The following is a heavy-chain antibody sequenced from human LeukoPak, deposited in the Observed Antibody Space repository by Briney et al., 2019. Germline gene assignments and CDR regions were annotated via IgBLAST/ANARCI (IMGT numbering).Heavy chain of an antibody. J-gene: IGHJ4*02. CDR3: AKDQSRYSGSYYPIDY. D-gene: IGHD1-26*01. CDR2: ISGSGGST. V-gene: IGHV3-23*01. CDR1: GFTFSSYA. Sequence: PGGSLRLSCAASGFTFSSYAMSWARQAPGKGLEWVSAISGSGGSTYYADSVKGRFTISRDNSKNTLYLQMNSLRAEDTAVYYCAKDQSRYSGSYYPIDYWGQGTLVTVSS.